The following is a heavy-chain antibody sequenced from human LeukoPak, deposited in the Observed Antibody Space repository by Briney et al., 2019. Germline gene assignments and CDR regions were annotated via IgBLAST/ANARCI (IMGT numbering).Heavy chain of an antibody. CDR1: GFTFDDYA. CDR3: ARGVGGPYYYYGMDV. CDR2: ISWNSGSI. J-gene: IGHJ6*02. V-gene: IGHV3-9*01. D-gene: IGHD3-10*01. Sequence: GRSLRLSCAASGFTFDDYAMHWVRQAPGKGLEWVSGISWNSGSIGYADSVKGRFTISRDNAKNSLYLQMNSLRAEDTALYYCARGVGGPYYYYGMDVWGQGITVTVSS.